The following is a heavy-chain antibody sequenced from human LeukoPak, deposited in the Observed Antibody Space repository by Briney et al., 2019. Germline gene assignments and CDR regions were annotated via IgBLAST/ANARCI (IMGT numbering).Heavy chain of an antibody. V-gene: IGHV3-21*01. CDR1: GFTFSTYT. J-gene: IGHJ6*03. D-gene: IGHD3-3*01. Sequence: GGSLRLSCAASGFTFSTYTMNWVRQAPGKGLEWVSSITSSSLYIYYADSVKGRFTISRDNAKNSLYLQMNSLRAEDTAVYYCARERFLEWLEGYMDVWGKGTTVTVSS. CDR2: ITSSSLYI. CDR3: ARERFLEWLEGYMDV.